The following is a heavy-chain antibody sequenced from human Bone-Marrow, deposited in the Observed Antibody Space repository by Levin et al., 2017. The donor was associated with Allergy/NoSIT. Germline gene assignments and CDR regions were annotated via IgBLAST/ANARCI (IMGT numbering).Heavy chain of an antibody. V-gene: IGHV4-38-2*01. CDR1: DASITDTYY. CDR3: AGGGGYDGGAWKEGFDF. Sequence: SETLSLTCAVSDASITDTYYWAWIRQPPGKGLDWIGSIYHSGTTYYSPSLKSRVTMSVDTSKSHFSLQLTSVTAADTAVYYCAGGGGYDGGAWKEGFDFWGQGILVAVPP. D-gene: IGHD3-22*01. J-gene: IGHJ4*02. CDR2: IYHSGTT.